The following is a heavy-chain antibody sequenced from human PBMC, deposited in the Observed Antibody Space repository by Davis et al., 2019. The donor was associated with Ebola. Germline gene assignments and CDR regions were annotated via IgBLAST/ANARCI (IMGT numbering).Heavy chain of an antibody. D-gene: IGHD6-13*01. CDR2: IYYSGST. Sequence: MPGGSLRLSCTVSGGSISSYYWSWIRQSPGKGLEWIGYIYYSGSTNYNPSLKSRVAISVDTSKNQFSLNLSSVTAADTAVYYCASLAAAGIWFDPWGQGTLVTVSS. V-gene: IGHV4-59*01. J-gene: IGHJ5*02. CDR1: GGSISSYY. CDR3: ASLAAAGIWFDP.